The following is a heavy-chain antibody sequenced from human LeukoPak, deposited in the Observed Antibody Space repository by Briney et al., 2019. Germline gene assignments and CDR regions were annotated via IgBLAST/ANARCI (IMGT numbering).Heavy chain of an antibody. V-gene: IGHV1-2*02. CDR2: INPNSGGT. CDR1: GYTFTDYY. CDR3: ARDSNVLRFLEWLFYFDY. Sequence: ASVKVSCMASGYTFTDYYFHWVRQAPGKGLEWMGWINPNSGGTNYAQKFQGRVTMTRDTSISTAYMELSRLRSDDTAVYYCARDSNVLRFLEWLFYFDYWGQGTLVTVSS. D-gene: IGHD3-3*01. J-gene: IGHJ4*02.